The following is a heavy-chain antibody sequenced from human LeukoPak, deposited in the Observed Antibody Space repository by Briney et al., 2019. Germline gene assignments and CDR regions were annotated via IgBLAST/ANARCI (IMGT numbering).Heavy chain of an antibody. J-gene: IGHJ6*03. CDR1: GGTFSSYA. D-gene: IGHD3-10*01. Sequence: SVKVSCKASGGTFSSYAISWVRQAPGQGLEWMGGIIPIFGTANYTQKFQGRVTITADKSTSTAYMELSSLRSEDTAVYYCAREESALGAYYYYMDVWGKGTTVTVSS. CDR2: IIPIFGTA. V-gene: IGHV1-69*06. CDR3: AREESALGAYYYYMDV.